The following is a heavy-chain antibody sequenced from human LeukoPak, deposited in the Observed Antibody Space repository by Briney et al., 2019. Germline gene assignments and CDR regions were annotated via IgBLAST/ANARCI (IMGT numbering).Heavy chain of an antibody. CDR1: GFTLSSYA. CDR2: ISGSGGST. CDR3: AKDSMIVVALPGDY. J-gene: IGHJ4*02. Sequence: GGSLRLSCAASGFTLSSYAMSWVRQAPGKGLEWASAISGSGGSTYYADSVKGRFTISRDNSKNTLYLQMNSLRAEDTAVYYCAKDSMIVVALPGDYWGQGTLVTVSS. V-gene: IGHV3-23*01. D-gene: IGHD3-22*01.